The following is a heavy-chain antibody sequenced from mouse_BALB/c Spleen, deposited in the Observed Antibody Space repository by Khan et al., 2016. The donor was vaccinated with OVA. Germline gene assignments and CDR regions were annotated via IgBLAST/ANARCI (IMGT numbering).Heavy chain of an antibody. Sequence: QVKLQQSGAELAKPGVSVKISCKASGYTFSTYWIHWVKQRPGQGLEWIGYINPCSGYTYYNQTFNDKATLTIDKSSSTAYMQLTSLTSEDSAVXSCARDRIDYWGQGTTLTVSS. J-gene: IGHJ2*01. CDR1: GYTFSTYW. V-gene: IGHV1-7*01. CDR2: INPCSGYT. CDR3: ARDRIDY.